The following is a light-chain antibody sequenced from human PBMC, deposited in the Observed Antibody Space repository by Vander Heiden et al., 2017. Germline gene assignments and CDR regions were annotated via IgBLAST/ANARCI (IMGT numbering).Light chain of an antibody. V-gene: IGLV1-40*01. CDR2: GNG. Sequence: QSVLTQPPSVSGAPGQRVTISCSGRSSNIGAGYAVHRYHQPPGTATNLLIYGNGNRPSGVPDRSPGSKSGASASLAITGLQAEDEADYYCQSYDSSLSGSEVFGGGTKLTVL. CDR1: SSNIGAGYA. CDR3: QSYDSSLSGSEV. J-gene: IGLJ2*01.